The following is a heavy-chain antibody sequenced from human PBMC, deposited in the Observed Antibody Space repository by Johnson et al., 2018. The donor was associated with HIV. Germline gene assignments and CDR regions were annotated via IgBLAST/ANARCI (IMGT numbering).Heavy chain of an antibody. CDR1: GFTFSSYG. CDR2: IWYDGSNK. J-gene: IGHJ3*01. CDR3: ASLSDDAFDF. V-gene: IGHV3-33*01. Sequence: QVQLVESGGGLVQPGGSLRLSCVASGFTFSSYGMHWVRQAPGKGLEWVAVIWYDGSNKYYADSVKGRFTISRDNSENTLYLQMNSLKAEDTAVYYCASLSDDAFDFWGQGTMVIVSS.